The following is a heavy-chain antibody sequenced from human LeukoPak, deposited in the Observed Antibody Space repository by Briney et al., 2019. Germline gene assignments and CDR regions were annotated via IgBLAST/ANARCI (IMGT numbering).Heavy chain of an antibody. CDR3: TREGCGATGCYTNDY. J-gene: IGHJ4*02. CDR1: GYSITSGYY. V-gene: IGHV4-38-2*02. CDR2: IYSGST. D-gene: IGHD2-21*01. Sequence: PSETLSLTCTVSGYSITSGYYWGWIRQPPGKGLEWIGSIYSGSTYYSPSLKSRVTISVDTSENQFSLKLNSVTAADTAVYYCTREGCGATGCYTNDYWGQGTLVTVSS.